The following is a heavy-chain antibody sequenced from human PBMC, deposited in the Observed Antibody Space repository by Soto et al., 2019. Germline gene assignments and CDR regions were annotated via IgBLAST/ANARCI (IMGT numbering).Heavy chain of an antibody. CDR1: GFAFAGYA. V-gene: IGHV3-9*01. Sequence: QPGRSLRLSCAASGFAFAGYAMHCVRQAPGKGLEWVSGISWNSGTIGYADSVKGRFTISRDNAKSSVYLQMTSLRLEDTAMYYCAKDTQLRFYGMEVWGQGTTVTVSS. J-gene: IGHJ6*02. CDR2: ISWNSGTI. CDR3: AKDTQLRFYGMEV.